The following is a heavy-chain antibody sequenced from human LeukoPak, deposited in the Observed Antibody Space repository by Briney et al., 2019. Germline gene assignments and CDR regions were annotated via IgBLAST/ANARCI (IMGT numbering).Heavy chain of an antibody. CDR2: IIPIFGTA. CDR1: GGTFSSYA. D-gene: IGHD4-17*01. J-gene: IGHJ4*02. Sequence: SVKVSCKASGGTFSSYAISWVRQAPGQGLEWMGRIIPIFGTANYAQKFQGRVTITTDESTSTAYMELSSLRSEDTAVYYCARDMDGDYGFDYWGQGTLVTVSS. CDR3: ARDMDGDYGFDY. V-gene: IGHV1-69*05.